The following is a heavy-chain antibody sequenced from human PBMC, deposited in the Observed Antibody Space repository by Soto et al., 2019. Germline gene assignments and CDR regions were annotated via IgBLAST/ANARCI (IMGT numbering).Heavy chain of an antibody. CDR1: GGSISSSSYY. CDR2: ST. D-gene: IGHD2-15*01. CDR3: ARFLGYCSGGSCWDAFDI. Sequence: TSETLSRTCTVSGGSISSSSYYWGWILQPPGKGLEWIGSSTSYADSVKGRFTISRDNAKNTLYLQMNSLRAEDTAVYYCARFLGYCSGGSCWDAFDIWGQGTMVTVSS. V-gene: IGHV4-39*01. J-gene: IGHJ3*02.